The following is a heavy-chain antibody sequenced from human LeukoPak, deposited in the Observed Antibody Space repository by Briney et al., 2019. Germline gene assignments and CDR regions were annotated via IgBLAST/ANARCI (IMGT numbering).Heavy chain of an antibody. V-gene: IGHV3-15*04. Sequence: GGSLRLSCAASGFTFNYAWMSWVRQVPGKGLEWVGQTVSEIDGGTTDYAAPVKGRFTISRDNSKNTLYLQMNSLRAEDTAVYYCAKLDWYYFDYWGQGTLVTVSS. D-gene: IGHD3/OR15-3a*01. CDR1: GFTFNYAW. CDR2: TVSEIDGGTT. CDR3: AKLDWYYFDY. J-gene: IGHJ4*02.